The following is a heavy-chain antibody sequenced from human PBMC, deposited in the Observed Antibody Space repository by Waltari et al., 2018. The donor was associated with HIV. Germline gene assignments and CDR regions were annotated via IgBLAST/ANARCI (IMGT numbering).Heavy chain of an antibody. CDR2: MSGSGGST. J-gene: IGHJ4*02. D-gene: IGHD1-26*01. Sequence: EVQLLESGGGLVQPGGSLRLSCAASGFTFSSSAMSWVRQAPGKGVEGVSAMSGSGGSTYYADSVKGRFTISRDNSKNTLDLQMNSLRAEDTAVHYCAKCLGGSYSFDYWGQGTLVTVSS. CDR1: GFTFSSSA. CDR3: AKCLGGSYSFDY. V-gene: IGHV3-23*01.